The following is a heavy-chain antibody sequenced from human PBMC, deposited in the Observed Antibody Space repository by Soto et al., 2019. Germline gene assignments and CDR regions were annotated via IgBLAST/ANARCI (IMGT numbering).Heavy chain of an antibody. J-gene: IGHJ6*01. Sequence: GGSLRLSCAASGFTFTTYAMTWVRQAPGKGLEWVSSVAANGGRTYYADSVKGRFTISRDSPKNTLYLQMNSLRADDKAVYYCEKDQKPEATTLLSYPVSTPGAMDVWGQGTTVTVSS. V-gene: IGHV3-23*01. D-gene: IGHD1-1*01. CDR3: EKDQKPEATTLLSYPVSTPGAMDV. CDR1: GFTFTTYA. CDR2: VAANGGRT.